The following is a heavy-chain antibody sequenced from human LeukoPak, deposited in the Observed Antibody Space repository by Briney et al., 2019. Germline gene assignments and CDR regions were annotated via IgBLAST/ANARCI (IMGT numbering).Heavy chain of an antibody. Sequence: GGSLRLSCAASGFTFSTYGMHSVRQAPGKGLEWVAVISYDGSNKWYTDSVKGRFAISRDSSKNKLYLQMNSLRAEDTVVYYSARDNLWFGDLFSGYFYYWGQGTLVTVSS. CDR1: GFTFSTYG. CDR3: ARDNLWFGDLFSGYFYY. J-gene: IGHJ4*02. D-gene: IGHD3-10*01. CDR2: ISYDGSNK. V-gene: IGHV3-30*09.